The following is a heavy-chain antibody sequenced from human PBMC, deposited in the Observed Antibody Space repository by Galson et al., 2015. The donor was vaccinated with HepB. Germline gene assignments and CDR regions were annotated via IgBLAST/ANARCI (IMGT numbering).Heavy chain of an antibody. D-gene: IGHD5-12*01. CDR2: IIPIFGTA. CDR3: ARDVSGYGAEAPFWFDP. Sequence: SVKVSCKASGGTFSSYAISWVRQAPGQGLEWMGGIIPIFGTANYAQKFQGRVTITADESTSTAYMELSSLRSEDTAVYYCARDVSGYGAEAPFWFDPWGQGTLVTVSS. J-gene: IGHJ5*02. V-gene: IGHV1-69*13. CDR1: GGTFSSYA.